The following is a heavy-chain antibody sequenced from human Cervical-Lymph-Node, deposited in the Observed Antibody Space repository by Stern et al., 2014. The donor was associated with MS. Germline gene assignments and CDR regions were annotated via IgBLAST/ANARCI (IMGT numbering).Heavy chain of an antibody. V-gene: IGHV4-61*08. CDR2: IYHSGSS. Sequence: HVQLVESGPGLVMPSETLSLTCTVSGGSVSSDAYYWSWIRQSPGKGLEWIGYIYHSGSSSYNPSLKSRVTMSVDTSKNQFSLRLTSVTAADTAVYYCGKQVREWGRGTLVTVSS. CDR1: GGSVSSDAYY. CDR3: GKQVRE. J-gene: IGHJ4*02.